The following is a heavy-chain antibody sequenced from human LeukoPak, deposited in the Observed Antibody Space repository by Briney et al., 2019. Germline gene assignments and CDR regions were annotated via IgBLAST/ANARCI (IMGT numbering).Heavy chain of an antibody. CDR2: IDPSSTYI. D-gene: IGHD4-17*01. CDR1: RFTFSSYT. V-gene: IGHV3-21*01. J-gene: IGHJ4*02. Sequence: GGSLRLSCSASRFTFSSYTMNWVRQAPGKGLEWVSSIDPSSTYIYYADSVKGRFTISRDNAQNSLYLQMNSLRAEDTAVYYCARGSYGDYEYWGQGTLVTVSS. CDR3: ARGSYGDYEY.